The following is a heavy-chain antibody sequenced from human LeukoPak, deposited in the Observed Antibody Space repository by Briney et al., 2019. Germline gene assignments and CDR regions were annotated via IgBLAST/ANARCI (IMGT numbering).Heavy chain of an antibody. J-gene: IGHJ6*03. CDR3: AFVPRAYYYYMDV. CDR1: GFTFDDYA. CDR2: ISWNSGSI. Sequence: GRSLRLSCAASGFTFDDYAMHWVRQAPGKGLEWVSGISWNSGSIGYADSVKGRFTISRDNAKNSLFLQMNSLRAEDTAIYYCAFVPRAYYYYMDVWGKGTTVTVSS. V-gene: IGHV3-9*01. D-gene: IGHD6-6*01.